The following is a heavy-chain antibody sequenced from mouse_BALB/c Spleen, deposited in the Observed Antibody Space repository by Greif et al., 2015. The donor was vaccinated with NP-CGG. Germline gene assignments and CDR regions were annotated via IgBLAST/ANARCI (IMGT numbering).Heavy chain of an antibody. J-gene: IGHJ4*01. CDR1: GNSITSDYA. V-gene: IGHV3-2*02. CDR2: ISYSGST. Sequence: VQLKQSGPGLVKPSQSLSLTCTVTGNSITSDYAWNWIRQFPENKLEWMGYISYSGSTSYNPSLKSRISITRDTSKNQFFLQLNSVTTEDTATYYCARYLYYAMDYWGQGTSVTVSS. CDR3: ARYLYYAMDY.